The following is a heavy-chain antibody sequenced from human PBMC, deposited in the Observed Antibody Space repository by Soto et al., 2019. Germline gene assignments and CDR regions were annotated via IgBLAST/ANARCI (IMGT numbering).Heavy chain of an antibody. D-gene: IGHD2-15*01. Sequence: QVQLQQWGAGLLKPSETLSLTCAVYGGSFSGYYWSWIRQPPGKGLEWIGEINHSGSTNYNPPLKSRVTISVDTSKNQFSLKLSSVTAADTAVYYCARCRRSGGSFKLSGLVDYWGQGTLVTVSS. CDR1: GGSFSGYY. CDR3: ARCRRSGGSFKLSGLVDY. J-gene: IGHJ4*02. CDR2: INHSGST. V-gene: IGHV4-34*01.